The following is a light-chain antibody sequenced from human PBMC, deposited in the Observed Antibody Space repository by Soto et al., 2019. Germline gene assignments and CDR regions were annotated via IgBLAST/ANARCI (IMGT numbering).Light chain of an antibody. CDR2: GAS. J-gene: IGKJ5*01. CDR3: QQYGSSPPMIT. CDR1: QSVSSSY. Sequence: EIVLTQSPGTLSLSPGERATLSCRASQSVSSSYLAWYQQKPGQAPRLLIYGASSRATGITDRFSGSGSGTDFTLTISRLEPEDFAVYYCQQYGSSPPMITFGQGTRLEIK. V-gene: IGKV3-20*01.